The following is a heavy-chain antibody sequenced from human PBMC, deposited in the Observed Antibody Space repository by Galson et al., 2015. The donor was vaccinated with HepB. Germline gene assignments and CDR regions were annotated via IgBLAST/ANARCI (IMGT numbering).Heavy chain of an antibody. D-gene: IGHD6-19*01. CDR2: IYWDDDE. Sequence: PALVKPTQTLTLTCTFSGFSLSSNHAGVGWIRQPPGRALEWLAFIYWDDDERYSPSLRTRLTITKDTSKNRVVLTLTNVDPVDTATYYCAHGSGWLLDSWGQGTLVTVSS. CDR3: AHGSGWLLDS. V-gene: IGHV2-5*02. CDR1: GFSLSSNHAG. J-gene: IGHJ5*01.